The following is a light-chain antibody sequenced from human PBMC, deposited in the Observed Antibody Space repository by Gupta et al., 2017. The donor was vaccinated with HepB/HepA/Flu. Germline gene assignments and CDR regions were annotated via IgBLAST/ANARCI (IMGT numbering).Light chain of an antibody. Sequence: EIVLTQSPAALSLSPGDRTTLSCRASQSVGSALAWYQQKPGQAPRLLIYDASNRATGIPARFSGSGSGTDFTLTISSLEPEDFAVYYCQHRSNWPLTFGGGTKVEIK. CDR2: DAS. CDR1: QSVGSA. J-gene: IGKJ4*01. CDR3: QHRSNWPLT. V-gene: IGKV3-11*01.